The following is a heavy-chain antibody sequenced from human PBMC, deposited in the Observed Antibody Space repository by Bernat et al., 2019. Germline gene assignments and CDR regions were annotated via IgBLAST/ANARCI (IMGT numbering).Heavy chain of an antibody. J-gene: IGHJ4*02. Sequence: QVQLVESGGDVVQPGRSLRLSCAASGFTFSSYGMHWVRQAPGKGLEWVAVISYDGSNKYYADSVKGRFTISRDNSKNTLYLQMNSLRAEDTAVYYCANEGGVDDLGYFDYWGQGTLVTVSS. CDR2: ISYDGSNK. CDR3: ANEGGVDDLGYFDY. D-gene: IGHD2-15*01. CDR1: GFTFSSYG. V-gene: IGHV3-30*18.